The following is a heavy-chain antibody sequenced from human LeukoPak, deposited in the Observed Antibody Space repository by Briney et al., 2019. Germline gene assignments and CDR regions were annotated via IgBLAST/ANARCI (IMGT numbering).Heavy chain of an antibody. CDR3: ARVESPPYYYYGMDV. CDR2: SNWDGGST. V-gene: IGHV3-20*04. Sequence: PGGSLRLSCAASGFTFDEYGMSWVRQAPGKGLEWVSGSNWDGGSTGYADSVKGRFTISRDNAKNSLYLQMNSLRAEDTALYYCARVESPPYYYYGMDVWGQGTTVTVSS. CDR1: GFTFDEYG. D-gene: IGHD3-3*01. J-gene: IGHJ6*02.